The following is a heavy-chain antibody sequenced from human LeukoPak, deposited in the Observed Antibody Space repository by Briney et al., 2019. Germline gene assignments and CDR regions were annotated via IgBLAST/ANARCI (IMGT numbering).Heavy chain of an antibody. CDR2: IYPGDSDT. Sequence: GESLKISCKGSGYSFTNYWIGWVRQMPGKGLEWMGIIYPGDSDTRYSPSFQGQVTISADKSISTAYLQWSSLKASDTAMYYCASTLYYYDSSGRWDYFDYWGQGTLVTVSS. CDR3: ASTLYYYDSSGRWDYFDY. V-gene: IGHV5-51*01. D-gene: IGHD3-22*01. CDR1: GYSFTNYW. J-gene: IGHJ4*02.